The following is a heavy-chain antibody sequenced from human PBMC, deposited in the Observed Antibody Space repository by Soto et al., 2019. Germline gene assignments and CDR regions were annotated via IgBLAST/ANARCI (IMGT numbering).Heavy chain of an antibody. CDR2: LYYGRSA. V-gene: IGHV4-59*01. CDR1: GDSISSYY. CDR3: ALRSMAVVPEY. Sequence: QVQLQESGPGLVKPSETLSLTCAVSGDSISSYYCMWIRQPPGKGLESIGYLYYGRSANYNPSLKSRVTLSADTSTNQCSLTLRSMTAAATAVYYCALRSMAVVPEYWGQGTLVTVSS. J-gene: IGHJ4*02. D-gene: IGHD3-22*01.